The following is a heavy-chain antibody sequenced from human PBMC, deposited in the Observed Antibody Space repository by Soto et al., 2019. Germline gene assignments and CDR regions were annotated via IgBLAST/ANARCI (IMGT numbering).Heavy chain of an antibody. CDR1: GGSISSTSYY. J-gene: IGHJ4*02. Sequence: QLQLQESGPGLVKPSETLSLTCTVSGGSISSTSYYWGWIRQPPGKGLEWIGSIYSSGSTYYNPSLKSRVTIPVDTSKNQFSLKLSSVTAADTAVYYCARHSITGIAAAGNYDYWGQGTLVTVSS. V-gene: IGHV4-39*01. CDR3: ARHSITGIAAAGNYDY. CDR2: IYSSGST. D-gene: IGHD6-13*01.